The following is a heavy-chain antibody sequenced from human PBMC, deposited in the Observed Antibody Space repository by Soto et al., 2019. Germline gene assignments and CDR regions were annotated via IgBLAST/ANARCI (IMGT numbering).Heavy chain of an antibody. CDR3: ARLPFWSGYYNYYYMDV. J-gene: IGHJ6*03. Sequence: GGSLRLSCAASGFTFSSYWMSWVRQAPGKGLEWVANIKQDGSEKYYVDSVKGRFTISRDNAKNSLYLQMNSLRAEDTAVYYCARLPFWSGYYNYYYMDVWGKGTTVTVSS. CDR1: GFTFSSYW. V-gene: IGHV3-7*01. CDR2: IKQDGSEK. D-gene: IGHD3-3*01.